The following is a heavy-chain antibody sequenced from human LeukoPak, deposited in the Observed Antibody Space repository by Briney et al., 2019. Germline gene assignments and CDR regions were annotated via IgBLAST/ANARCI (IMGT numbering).Heavy chain of an antibody. D-gene: IGHD3-3*01. J-gene: IGHJ4*02. CDR3: ARGLTYYDFWSGYYTIDY. CDR1: GFTFSDYY. Sequence: GGSLRLSCAASGFTFSDYYMKWVRQAPGKGLEWVSSISSSSTIYYADSVKGRFTISKDNAKNSRYLQMNSLRAEDTAVYYCARGLTYYDFWSGYYTIDYWGQGTLVTVSS. CDR2: ISSSSTI. V-gene: IGHV3-69-1*01.